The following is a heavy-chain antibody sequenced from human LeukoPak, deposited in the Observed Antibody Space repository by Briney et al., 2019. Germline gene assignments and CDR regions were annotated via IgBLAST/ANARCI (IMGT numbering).Heavy chain of an antibody. CDR1: GGSFIGYH. D-gene: IGHD4-17*01. CDR2: INHSGAT. Sequence: NPSETLSLTCAVSGGSFIGYHWNWIRQLPGKGLEWIGEINHSGATNYNPSLKSRVTISVETSKNQFSLKLRSMTAADTAVYYCARDPTTVTSLPYYLDDWGQGTLVTVSS. J-gene: IGHJ4*02. CDR3: ARDPTTVTSLPYYLDD. V-gene: IGHV4-34*01.